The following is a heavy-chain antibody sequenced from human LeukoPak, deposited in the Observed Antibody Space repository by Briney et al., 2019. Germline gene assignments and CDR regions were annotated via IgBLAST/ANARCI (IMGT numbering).Heavy chain of an antibody. CDR1: GGSISSSSYY. V-gene: IGHV4-39*01. CDR2: IYYSGST. D-gene: IGHD3-10*01. J-gene: IGHJ4*02. Sequence: SETLSLTCTVSGGSISSSSYYWGWIRQPPRKGLEWIGRIYYSGSTYYNPSLKSRVTISVDTSKNQFSLKLSSVTAADTAVYYCASPHVLKVRGVTNVYFDYWGQGTLVTVSS. CDR3: ASPHVLKVRGVTNVYFDY.